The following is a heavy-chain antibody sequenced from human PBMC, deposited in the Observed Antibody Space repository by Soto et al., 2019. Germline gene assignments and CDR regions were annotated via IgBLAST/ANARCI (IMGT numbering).Heavy chain of an antibody. CDR2: ISYDGSNK. Sequence: QVQLVESGGGVVQPGRSLRLSCAASGFTFSSYGMHWVRQAPGKGLEWVAVISYDGSNKYYADSVKGRFTISRDNSKNTLYLQMNSLRAEDTAVYYCAKDHTQYCSGGSCPLWRYYYYGMDVWGQGTTVTVSS. J-gene: IGHJ6*02. CDR3: AKDHTQYCSGGSCPLWRYYYYGMDV. D-gene: IGHD2-15*01. CDR1: GFTFSSYG. V-gene: IGHV3-30*18.